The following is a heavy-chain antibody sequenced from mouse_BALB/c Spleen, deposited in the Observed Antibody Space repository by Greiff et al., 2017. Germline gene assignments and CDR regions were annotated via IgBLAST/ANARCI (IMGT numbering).Heavy chain of an antibody. V-gene: IGHV14-4*02. D-gene: IGHD1-2*01. Sequence: EVQLVESGAELVRSGASVKLSCTASGFNIKDYYMHWVKQRPEQGLEWIGWIDPENGDTEYAPKFQGKATMTADTSSNTAYLQLSSLTSEDTAVYYCNAGGITTAGFAYWGQGTLVTVS. CDR2: IDPENGDT. CDR1: GFNIKDYY. CDR3: NAGGITTAGFAY. J-gene: IGHJ3*01.